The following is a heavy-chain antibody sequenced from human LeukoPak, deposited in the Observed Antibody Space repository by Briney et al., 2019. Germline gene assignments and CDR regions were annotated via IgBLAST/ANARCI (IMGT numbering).Heavy chain of an antibody. J-gene: IGHJ4*02. Sequence: GGSLRLSCAASGFTFSNYAMSWVRQAPGKGLEWVANIKQDGSEKYYVDSVKGRFTISRDNAKNSLYLQMNSLRAEDTAVYYCARGDYYDSSGLFDYWGQGTLVTVSS. CDR2: IKQDGSEK. D-gene: IGHD3-22*01. CDR1: GFTFSNYA. V-gene: IGHV3-7*04. CDR3: ARGDYYDSSGLFDY.